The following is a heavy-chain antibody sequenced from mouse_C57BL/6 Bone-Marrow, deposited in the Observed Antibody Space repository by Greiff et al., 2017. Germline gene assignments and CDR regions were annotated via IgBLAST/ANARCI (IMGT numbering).Heavy chain of an antibody. CDR2: INPSTGGT. Sequence: VQLQQSGPELVKPGASVKISCKASGYSFTGYYMNWVKQSPEKSLEWIGEINPSTGGTTYNQKFKAKATLTVDKSSSTAYMQLKSLTSEDSAVYYCAKDLFITTVVAPRNYWGQGTSVTVSS. V-gene: IGHV1-42*01. CDR3: AKDLFITTVVAPRNY. CDR1: GYSFTGYY. D-gene: IGHD1-1*01. J-gene: IGHJ4*01.